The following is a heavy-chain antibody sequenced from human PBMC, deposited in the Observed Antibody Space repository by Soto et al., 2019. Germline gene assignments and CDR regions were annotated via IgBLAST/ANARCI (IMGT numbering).Heavy chain of an antibody. CDR1: GFTFRNTG. CDR2: IWYDGSNE. V-gene: IGHV3-33*01. CDR3: AREGFWSGSRSSHYGMDV. D-gene: IGHD3-3*01. Sequence: QVQLVESGGGVVQAGRSLRLSCAASGFTFRNTGMHWVRQSPGKGLEWVAVIWYDGSNEKYADSVKGRFTITRDNPKNTLFLQMNSLRVEDTAVYYCAREGFWSGSRSSHYGMDVWGQGTTVTVSS. J-gene: IGHJ6*02.